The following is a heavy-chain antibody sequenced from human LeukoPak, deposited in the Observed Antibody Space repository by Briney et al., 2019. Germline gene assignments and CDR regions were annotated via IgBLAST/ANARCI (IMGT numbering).Heavy chain of an antibody. CDR3: ARGGYSGRLYYFDY. D-gene: IGHD5-12*01. J-gene: IGHJ4*02. CDR1: GGSISTYY. Sequence: PSETLSLTCTVSGGSISTYYWSWIRQPPGKGLEWIGDIYYSGSTIYNPSLKSRVTVSVDTSKNHFSLKLTSVTAADTAFYYCARGGYSGRLYYFDYWGQGILVTVSS. V-gene: IGHV4-59*01. CDR2: IYYSGST.